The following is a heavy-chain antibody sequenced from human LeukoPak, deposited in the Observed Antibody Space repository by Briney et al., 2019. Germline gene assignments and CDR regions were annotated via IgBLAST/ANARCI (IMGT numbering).Heavy chain of an antibody. CDR3: ASLDGYSSGWRPANFYYYYYMDV. Sequence: SVKVSCKASGYTFTSYGISWVRQAPGQGLEWMGGIIPIFGTANYAQKFQGRVTIATDESTSTAYMELSSLRSEDTAVYYCASLDGYSSGWRPANFYYYYYMDVWGKGTTVTVSS. V-gene: IGHV1-69*05. J-gene: IGHJ6*03. CDR2: IIPIFGTA. CDR1: GYTFTSYG. D-gene: IGHD6-19*01.